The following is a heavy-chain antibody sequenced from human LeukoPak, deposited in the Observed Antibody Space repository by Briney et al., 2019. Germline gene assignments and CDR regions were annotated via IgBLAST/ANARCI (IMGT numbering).Heavy chain of an antibody. V-gene: IGHV3-9*01. Sequence: GGSLRLSCAASGFTFDDYAMHRVRQAPGKGLEWGSGISWNSGSIGYADSVKGRFTISRDNAKTSLYLQMNSLRAEDTALYYCAKDILRKKSGELFVWFDYWGQGTLVTVSS. J-gene: IGHJ4*02. D-gene: IGHD3-10*01. CDR3: AKDILRKKSGELFVWFDY. CDR2: ISWNSGSI. CDR1: GFTFDDYA.